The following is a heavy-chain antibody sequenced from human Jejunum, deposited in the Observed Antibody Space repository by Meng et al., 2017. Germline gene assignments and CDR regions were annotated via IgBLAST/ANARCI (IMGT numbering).Heavy chain of an antibody. V-gene: IGHV1-69*01. CDR3: AKSITASYNWFDP. J-gene: IGHJ5*02. D-gene: IGHD1-14*01. CDR2: IIPLYGTT. Sequence: QVLLVQAGAEVETPGSSVTVSCKASGGSFSTFAFNWVRQAPGQGLEWMGVIIPLYGTTKYAQQFQGRVTITADESTTTVYMEVGSLTSEDTAVYYCAKSITASYNWFDPWGQGALVTVSS. CDR1: GGSFSTFA.